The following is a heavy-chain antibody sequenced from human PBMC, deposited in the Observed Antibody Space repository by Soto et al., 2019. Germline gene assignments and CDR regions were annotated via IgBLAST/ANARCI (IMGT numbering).Heavy chain of an antibody. V-gene: IGHV3-33*01. J-gene: IGHJ5*02. Sequence: QVQLVESGGGVVQPGRSLRLSCAASGFTFSSYGMHWVRQAPGKGLEWVAVIWYDGSNKYYADSVKGRFTISRDNSKNTLYLQMNSRRAEGTAVYYCARDLSRGAPPNNWFDPWGQGTLVTVSS. D-gene: IGHD3-10*01. CDR2: IWYDGSNK. CDR3: ARDLSRGAPPNNWFDP. CDR1: GFTFSSYG.